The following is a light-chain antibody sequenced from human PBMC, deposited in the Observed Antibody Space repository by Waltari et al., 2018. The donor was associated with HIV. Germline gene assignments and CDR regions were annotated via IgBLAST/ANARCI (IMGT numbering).Light chain of an antibody. V-gene: IGLV1-44*01. CDR3: AAWDDSLDAWV. Sequence: QSVLTQPPSASGTPGKRVTISCSGSSSTTGRKSVNCFQQVPGTAPKLLMYSDNQRPSGVPDRFSGSKSGTSASLAISGLQSEDEADYYCAAWDDSLDAWVFGGGTRLTVL. CDR2: SDN. CDR1: SSTTGRKS. J-gene: IGLJ3*02.